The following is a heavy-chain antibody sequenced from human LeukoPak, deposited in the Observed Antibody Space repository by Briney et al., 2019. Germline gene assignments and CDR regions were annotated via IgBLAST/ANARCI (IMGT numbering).Heavy chain of an antibody. D-gene: IGHD3-9*01. J-gene: IGHJ3*02. CDR3: ARDGRYFDWLIVWFDI. CDR2: IYDSGST. V-gene: IGHV4-38-2*02. CDR1: GYSISSGYY. Sequence: KPSETLSLTCAVSGYSISSGYYWGGIRQRPGQGLGWIGNIYDSGSTYYNPSLKSRVTISVDTSNNQFSLKLSSVTAADTAVYYCARDGRYFDWLIVWFDIWGQGTMVTVSS.